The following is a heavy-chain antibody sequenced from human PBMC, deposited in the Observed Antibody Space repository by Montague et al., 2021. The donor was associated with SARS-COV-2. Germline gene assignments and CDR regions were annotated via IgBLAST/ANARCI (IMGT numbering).Heavy chain of an antibody. V-gene: IGHV4-39*01. Sequence: SETLSLTCTVSGGSITRTYYWGWVRQPPGKGLVWVGNIYYSGTTXXNPSLLSRVTISVDASKNQFSLNLTSVTAADTAVYYCARPLARGVPKSFDIWGQGALAIVSS. CDR2: IYYSGTT. D-gene: IGHD3-10*01. CDR1: GGSITRTYY. CDR3: ARPLARGVPKSFDI. J-gene: IGHJ3*02.